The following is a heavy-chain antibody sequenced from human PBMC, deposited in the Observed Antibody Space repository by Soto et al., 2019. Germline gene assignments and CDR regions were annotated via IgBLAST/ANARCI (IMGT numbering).Heavy chain of an antibody. D-gene: IGHD3-22*01. V-gene: IGHV1-8*01. Sequence: GASVKVSCKASGYTFTSYDINWVRQATGQGLEWMGWMNPNSGNTGYAQKFQGRVTMTRNTSISTAYMELSSLRSEDTAVYYCTSDSYSTMIIVRFDYWGHGTLVTVSS. J-gene: IGHJ4*01. CDR2: MNPNSGNT. CDR1: GYTFTSYD. CDR3: TSDSYSTMIIVRFDY.